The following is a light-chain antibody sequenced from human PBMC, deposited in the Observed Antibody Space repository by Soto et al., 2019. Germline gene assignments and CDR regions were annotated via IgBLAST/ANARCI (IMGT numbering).Light chain of an antibody. CDR3: QHYGSSYT. V-gene: IGKV3-20*01. Sequence: EIVLTQSPGTLSLSPGERATLSCRASQSVSSAYLAWYQQKPGQAPRLLIYGASSKATGIPDRFSGSGSGTDFTLTISRVEPEDFAVYYCQHYGSSYTFGQGTKLEIK. CDR2: GAS. J-gene: IGKJ2*01. CDR1: QSVSSAY.